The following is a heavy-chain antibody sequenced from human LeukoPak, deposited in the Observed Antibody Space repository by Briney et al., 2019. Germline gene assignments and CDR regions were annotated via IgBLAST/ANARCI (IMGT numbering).Heavy chain of an antibody. D-gene: IGHD1-26*01. J-gene: IGHJ4*02. CDR2: IRSKANSYAT. V-gene: IGHV3-73*01. CDR3: TRRVLSGSYFVDY. Sequence: GGSLKLSCAASGFTFSGSAMHWVRQASGKGLEWVGRIRSKANSYATAYAASVKGRFTISRDDSKNTAYLQMNSLKTEDTAVYYCTRRVLSGSYFVDYWGQGTLVTVSS. CDR1: GFTFSGSA.